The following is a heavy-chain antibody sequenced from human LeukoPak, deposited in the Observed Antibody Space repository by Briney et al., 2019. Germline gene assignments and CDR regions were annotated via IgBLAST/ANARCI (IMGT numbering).Heavy chain of an antibody. V-gene: IGHV3-30*04. D-gene: IGHD6-13*01. J-gene: IGHJ6*03. CDR1: GFTFSSYA. Sequence: PGGSLRLSCAAFGFTFSSYAMHWVRQAPGKGLEWVALISYDGSNKYYADSVKGRFTISRDNSKNTLYLQMNSLRAEDTAVYYCAKDGIAAAGTGYMDVWGKGTTVTISS. CDR3: AKDGIAAAGTGYMDV. CDR2: ISYDGSNK.